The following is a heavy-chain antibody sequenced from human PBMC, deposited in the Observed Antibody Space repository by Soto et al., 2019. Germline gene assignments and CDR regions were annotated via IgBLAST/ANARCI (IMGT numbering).Heavy chain of an antibody. CDR3: TTDPAHVVVTAIPSFYYYGMDV. CDR1: GFTFSNAW. CDR2: ITSKTDGGTT. Sequence: EVQLLESGGGLVQPGGSLRLSCAVSGFTFSNAWMSWVRQAPGKGREWVGRITSKTDGGTTDYAAPVKGRFTISRDDSKNTLYLQMNSLKTEDTAVYYCTTDPAHVVVTAIPSFYYYGMDVWCQGTTVTVSS. J-gene: IGHJ6*02. D-gene: IGHD2-21*02. V-gene: IGHV3-15*01.